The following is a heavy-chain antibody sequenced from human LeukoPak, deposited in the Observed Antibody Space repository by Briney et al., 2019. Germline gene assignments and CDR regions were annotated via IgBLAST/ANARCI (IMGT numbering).Heavy chain of an antibody. J-gene: IGHJ5*02. Sequence: ASVKVSCKASGYTFTGYYVHWVRQAPGQGLEWMGIINPSGGSTSYAQKFQGRVTMTRDTSTSTVYMELSSLRSEDTAVYYCARAMYSSSWYGWFDPWGQGTLVTVSS. CDR1: GYTFTGYY. V-gene: IGHV1-46*01. CDR3: ARAMYSSSWYGWFDP. D-gene: IGHD6-13*01. CDR2: INPSGGST.